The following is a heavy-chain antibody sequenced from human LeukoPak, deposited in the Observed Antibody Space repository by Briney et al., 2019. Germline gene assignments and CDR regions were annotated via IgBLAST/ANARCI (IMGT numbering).Heavy chain of an antibody. D-gene: IGHD3-3*01. Sequence: GESLKISCKASGYTFTSSWIGWVRQMPGKGLEWVGVIYPGDSDTRYSPSFQGQVTISADKSISTAYLQWSSLKASDTAMYYCARGPLRSGYYRPNWFDPWGQGTLVTVSS. CDR2: IYPGDSDT. J-gene: IGHJ5*02. V-gene: IGHV5-51*01. CDR1: GYTFTSSW. CDR3: ARGPLRSGYYRPNWFDP.